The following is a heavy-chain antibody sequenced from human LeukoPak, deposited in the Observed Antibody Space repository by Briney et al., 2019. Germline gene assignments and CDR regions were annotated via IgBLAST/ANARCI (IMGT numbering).Heavy chain of an antibody. CDR1: GGSISGYY. J-gene: IGHJ4*02. Sequence: SETLSLTCSVSGGSISGYYWSWIRQPPGKGLEWIGNIYYSGSTNYNPSLKSRVTISVDTSKNQFSLKLSSVTAADTAMYYCARVGSGCFDYWGQGTLVTVSS. CDR3: ARVGSGCFDY. V-gene: IGHV4-59*01. D-gene: IGHD6-19*01. CDR2: IYYSGST.